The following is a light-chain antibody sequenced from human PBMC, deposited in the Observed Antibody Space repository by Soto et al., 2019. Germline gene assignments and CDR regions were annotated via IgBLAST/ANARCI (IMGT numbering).Light chain of an antibody. CDR2: AAS. Sequence: DIQMTQSPSSLSASVGDRVTITCRASQSIISYLNWYQQKPGKAPKLLIYAASSLQSGVPSRFSGSGSWTDFTLTISRLQPEDFATYYCQQSYSTPFTFGVGTKVEIK. CDR3: QQSYSTPFT. CDR1: QSIISY. V-gene: IGKV1-39*01. J-gene: IGKJ4*01.